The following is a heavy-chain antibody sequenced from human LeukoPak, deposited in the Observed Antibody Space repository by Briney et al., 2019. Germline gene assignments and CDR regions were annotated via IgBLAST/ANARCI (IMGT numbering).Heavy chain of an antibody. CDR2: IYYSGST. Sequence: SETLSLTCTVSGGSISSYYWSWIRQPPGKGLEWIGYIYYSGSTNYNPSLKSRVTISVDTSKNQFSLKLSSVTAADTAVYYCASRYSSGWYFDYWGQGTLVTVSS. J-gene: IGHJ4*02. CDR1: GGSISSYY. D-gene: IGHD6-19*01. V-gene: IGHV4-59*08. CDR3: ASRYSSGWYFDY.